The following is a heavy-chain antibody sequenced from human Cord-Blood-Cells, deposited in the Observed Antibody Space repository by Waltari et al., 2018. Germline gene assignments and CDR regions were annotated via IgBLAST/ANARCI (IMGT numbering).Heavy chain of an antibody. CDR1: GFTFSSYW. J-gene: IGHJ3*02. D-gene: IGHD3-3*01. CDR2: INSDGSST. CDR3: ARGDFWSGLGAFDN. Sequence: EVQLVESGGGLVQPGGSLRLSCAASGFTFSSYWMHWVRQAPGKGLVWVSRINSDGSSTSYADSVKGRFTISRDNAKNTLYLQMNSLRAEDTAVYYCARGDFWSGLGAFDNWGQGTMVTVSS. V-gene: IGHV3-74*01.